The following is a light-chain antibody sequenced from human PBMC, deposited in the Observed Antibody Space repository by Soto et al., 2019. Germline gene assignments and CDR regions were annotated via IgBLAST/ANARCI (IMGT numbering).Light chain of an antibody. CDR1: QGISSA. Sequence: AIQLTQSPSSLSASVGDRVTITCRASQGISSALAWYQQKPGKAPKLLIYDASSLESGVPSRFSGSGSGTDFTLTISSLQPEDFATYYCQQFNNYLTFGGETKVEIK. J-gene: IGKJ4*01. CDR2: DAS. CDR3: QQFNNYLT. V-gene: IGKV1D-13*01.